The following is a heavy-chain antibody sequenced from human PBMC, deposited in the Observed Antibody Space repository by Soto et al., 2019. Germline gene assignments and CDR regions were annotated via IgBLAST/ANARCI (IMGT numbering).Heavy chain of an antibody. V-gene: IGHV4-59*01. J-gene: IGHJ5*02. CDR3: ARATPPYDYIWGSYRYNWFDP. Sequence: QVQLQESGPGLVKPSETLSLTCTVSGGSISSYYWSWIRQPPGKGLEWIGYIYYSGSTNYNPSLKSRVTISVDTSKNPFSLKLSSVTAADTAVYYCARATPPYDYIWGSYRYNWFDPWGQGTLVTVSS. CDR1: GGSISSYY. CDR2: IYYSGST. D-gene: IGHD3-16*02.